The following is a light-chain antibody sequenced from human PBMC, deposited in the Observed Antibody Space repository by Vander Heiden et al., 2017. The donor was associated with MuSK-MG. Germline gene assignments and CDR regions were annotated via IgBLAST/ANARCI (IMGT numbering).Light chain of an antibody. Sequence: EIVFTQSPGTLSLSPGARATLSCRASQSVRNNYLAWYQQKPGQATRLLIDGASSRASGIPDRFSGGGSGTDFTLTISRLELEDFAVYYCQLYGPSPPYTFGQGTKVEIK. CDR3: QLYGPSPPYT. CDR1: QSVRNNY. J-gene: IGKJ2*01. V-gene: IGKV3-20*01. CDR2: GAS.